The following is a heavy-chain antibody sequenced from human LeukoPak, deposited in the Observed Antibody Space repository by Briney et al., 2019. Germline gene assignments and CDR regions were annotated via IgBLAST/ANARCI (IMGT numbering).Heavy chain of an antibody. CDR1: GSSTGSGTYY. CDR2: LYYSGSS. CDR3: ARGVAATCWFDP. V-gene: IGHV4-39*01. J-gene: IGHJ5*02. D-gene: IGHD2-15*01. Sequence: SETLSLTCTVSGSSTGSGTYYWGWIRQPPGKGLEWIGSLYYSGSSYYNPSLKSRVTISVDTSKNQFPLKLSSVTAADTAVYYCARGVAATCWFDPWGQGTLVTVSS.